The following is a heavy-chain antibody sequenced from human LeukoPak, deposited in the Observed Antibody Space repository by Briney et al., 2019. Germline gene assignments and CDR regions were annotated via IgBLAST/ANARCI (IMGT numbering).Heavy chain of an antibody. V-gene: IGHV3-30*19. D-gene: IGHD3-22*01. CDR3: ATPTTYDSSGYFFDY. CDR2: ISYDGSTP. CDR1: GFTFSSYS. J-gene: IGHJ4*02. Sequence: PGGSLRLSCAVSGFTFSSYSIHWVRQAPGKGLEWVAVISYDGSTPYYADSVEGRFTISRDNSKNTLYLQMNSLRAEDTAVYYCATPTTYDSSGYFFDYWGQGTLVTVSS.